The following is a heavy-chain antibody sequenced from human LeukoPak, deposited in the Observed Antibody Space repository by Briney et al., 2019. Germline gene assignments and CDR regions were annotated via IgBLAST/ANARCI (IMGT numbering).Heavy chain of an antibody. V-gene: IGHV1-69*13. CDR1: GGTFSSHA. Sequence: ASVKVSCKASGGTFSSHAINWVRQAPGQGLEWMGGIIPIFGTANYAQNFQGRVTIIADESTSTAYMELSSLRSEDTAVYYCARDSGTPDYWGQGTLVTVSS. D-gene: IGHD1-26*01. J-gene: IGHJ4*02. CDR2: IIPIFGTA. CDR3: ARDSGTPDY.